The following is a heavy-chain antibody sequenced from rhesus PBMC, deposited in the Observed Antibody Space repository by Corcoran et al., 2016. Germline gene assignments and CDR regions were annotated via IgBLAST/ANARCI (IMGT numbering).Heavy chain of an antibody. V-gene: IGHV4-160*01. D-gene: IGHD4-23*01. J-gene: IGHJ4*01. CDR1: GGSLSGFW. CDR2: IDSSGST. CDR3: ASQSYSNYGDY. Sequence: QLQLQESGPGLVKPSETLSLTCAVSGGSLSGFWWRWIRQPPGKGLEWIGRIDSSGSTDYNPSFKSRVTISRDTSKNQFSLKLSSVPAADTAVYYCASQSYSNYGDYWGQGVLVTVSS.